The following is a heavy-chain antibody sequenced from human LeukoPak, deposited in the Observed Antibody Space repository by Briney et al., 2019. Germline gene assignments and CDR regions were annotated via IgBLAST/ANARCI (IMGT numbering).Heavy chain of an antibody. CDR2: IYYSGST. J-gene: IGHJ4*02. V-gene: IGHV4-30-4*08. Sequence: SQTLSLTCTVSGGSISSGDYYWSWICQPPGKGVEWVGYIYYSGSTYYNPSLKSRVTISVDTSKNQFSLKLSSVTAADTAVYYCATRLDCSSTSCYAIFDYWGQGTLVTVSS. CDR1: GGSISSGDYY. CDR3: ATRLDCSSTSCYAIFDY. D-gene: IGHD2-2*01.